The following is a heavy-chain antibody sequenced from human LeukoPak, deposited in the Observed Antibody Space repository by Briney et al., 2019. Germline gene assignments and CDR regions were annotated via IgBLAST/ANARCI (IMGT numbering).Heavy chain of an antibody. CDR1: GFTYSNYD. V-gene: IGHV3-23*01. D-gene: IGHD2-15*01. CDR2: ISSSGAGI. CDR3: AKSVVVSGGTDAFDM. Sequence: GGSLRLYCAAYGFTYSNYDMYWVRRAPGKGLEWVSYISSSGAGIYYADSVKGRFTISRDDSKNTLYLHMNSLRAEDTAVYYCAKSVVVSGGTDAFDMWGRGTMVTVSS. J-gene: IGHJ3*02.